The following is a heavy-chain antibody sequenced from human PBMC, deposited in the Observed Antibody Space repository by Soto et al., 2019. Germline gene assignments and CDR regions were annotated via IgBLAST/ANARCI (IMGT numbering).Heavy chain of an antibody. J-gene: IGHJ6*02. CDR1: GGSFSGYY. Sequence: SSETLSLTCAVYGGSFSGYYWSWIRQPPGKGLEWIGEIYHSGSTNYNPSLKSRVTISVDKSKNQFSLKLSSVTAADTAVYYCARDMGSSWDYYYYYGMDVWGQGTTVTVSS. V-gene: IGHV4-34*01. CDR3: ARDMGSSWDYYYYYGMDV. D-gene: IGHD6-13*01. CDR2: IYHSGST.